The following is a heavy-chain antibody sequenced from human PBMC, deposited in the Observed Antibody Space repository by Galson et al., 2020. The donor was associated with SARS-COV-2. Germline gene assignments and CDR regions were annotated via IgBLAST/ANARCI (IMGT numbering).Heavy chain of an antibody. CDR1: GGSISSSSYY. CDR2: IYYSGST. D-gene: IGHD2-15*01. V-gene: IGHV4-39*01. CDR3: ASTRYIVVVVAATPDWFDP. J-gene: IGHJ5*02. Sequence: SETLSLTCTVSGGSISSSSYYWGWIRQPPGKGLEWIGSIYYSGSTYYNPSLKSRVTISVDTSKNQFSLKLSSVTAADTAVYYCASTRYIVVVVAATPDWFDPWGQGTLVTVSS.